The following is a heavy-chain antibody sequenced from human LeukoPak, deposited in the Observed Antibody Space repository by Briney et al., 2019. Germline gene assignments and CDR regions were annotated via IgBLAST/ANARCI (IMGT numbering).Heavy chain of an antibody. J-gene: IGHJ4*02. D-gene: IGHD6-19*01. Sequence: GGSLRLSCAASGFTFNNYGMHWVRQAPGKGLEWVAFIRYNGNNQYYADSVKGRFTISRDNSKNTLYLQMNSLKGDDTAVYYCAKDSRTSGWYYFDYWGQGTLVTVSS. V-gene: IGHV3-30*02. CDR3: AKDSRTSGWYYFDY. CDR1: GFTFNNYG. CDR2: IRYNGNNQ.